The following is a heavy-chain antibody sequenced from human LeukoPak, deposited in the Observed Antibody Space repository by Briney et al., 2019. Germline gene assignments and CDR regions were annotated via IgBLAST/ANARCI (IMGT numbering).Heavy chain of an antibody. CDR3: ARDFHYDILTGYYKYYYYYMDV. CDR1: GGTFSSYV. V-gene: IGHV1-69*01. D-gene: IGHD3-9*01. Sequence: ASVKVSCKASGGTFSSYVISWVRQAPGQGLEWMGGIIPIFGTANYAQKFQGRVTITADESTSTAYMELSSLRSEDTAVYYCARDFHYDILTGYYKYYYYYMDVWGKGTTVTVSS. J-gene: IGHJ6*03. CDR2: IIPIFGTA.